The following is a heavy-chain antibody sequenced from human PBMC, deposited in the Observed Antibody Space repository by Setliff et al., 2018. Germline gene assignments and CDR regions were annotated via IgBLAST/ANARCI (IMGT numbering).Heavy chain of an antibody. J-gene: IGHJ3*01. D-gene: IGHD1-1*01. Sequence: SETLSLTCTAYGGTFSDYYWTWIRQPPGKGLEWIGEINHSGTTNYNPSLKSRLTMSVDKSKNEHSLNLNSVTAADTAVYYCAKTPRGGNSAFDLWGQGTMVT. CDR1: GGTFSDYY. V-gene: IGHV4-34*08. CDR3: AKTPRGGNSAFDL. CDR2: INHSGTT.